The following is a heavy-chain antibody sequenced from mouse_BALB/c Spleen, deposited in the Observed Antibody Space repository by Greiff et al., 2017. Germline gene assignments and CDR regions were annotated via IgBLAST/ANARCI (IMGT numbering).Heavy chain of an antibody. Sequence: EVKLMESGGDLVKPGGSLKLSCAASGFTFSSYGMSWVRQTPDKRLEWVATISSGGSYTYYPDSVKGRFTISRDNAKNTLYLQMSSLKSEDTAMYYCARGDGYDGFAYWGQGTLVTVSA. V-gene: IGHV5-6*01. CDR2: ISSGGSYT. J-gene: IGHJ3*01. D-gene: IGHD2-2*01. CDR3: ARGDGYDGFAY. CDR1: GFTFSSYG.